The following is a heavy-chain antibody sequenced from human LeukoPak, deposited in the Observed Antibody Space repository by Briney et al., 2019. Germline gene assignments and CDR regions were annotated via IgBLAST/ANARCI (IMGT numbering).Heavy chain of an antibody. CDR1: GFIFSSHT. V-gene: IGHV3-30-3*02. D-gene: IGHD4-23*01. Sequence: GGSLRLSCAASGFIFSSHTMHWVRQAPGKGLEWVAVIQYDGSEKRYADSVKGRFTVSRDNSKNTLYLQMNSLRAEDTAVYYCAKENYGGNSIVDYWGQGTLVTVSS. CDR3: AKENYGGNSIVDY. CDR2: IQYDGSEK. J-gene: IGHJ4*02.